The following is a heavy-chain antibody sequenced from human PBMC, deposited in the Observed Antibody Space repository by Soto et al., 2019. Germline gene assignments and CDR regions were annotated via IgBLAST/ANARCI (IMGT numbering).Heavy chain of an antibody. D-gene: IGHD6-25*01. J-gene: IGHJ4*02. V-gene: IGHV3-7*01. CDR1: GFTFSAYW. CDR3: AREKRANGYFDY. CDR2: IKQAGSEK. Sequence: GGSLRLSCAASGFTFSAYWMSWVRQAPGKGLEWVANIKQAGSEKYYVDSVNGRFIIPRDDAKNSLFLQVNSLRVEDTAVYYCAREKRANGYFDYWGQGTLVTVSS.